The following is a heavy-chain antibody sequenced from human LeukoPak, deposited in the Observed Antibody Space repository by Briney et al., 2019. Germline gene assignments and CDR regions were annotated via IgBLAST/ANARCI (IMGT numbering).Heavy chain of an antibody. D-gene: IGHD2-8*01. J-gene: IGHJ4*02. V-gene: IGHV4-61*02. Sequence: SQTLSLTCTASGGSISSGSYYWNWMRQPAGKGLEWIGRHTSGSINYNPSLKSRVTISVDTSKNQLSLMLTSVTAADTAVYYCAGVKKFGYWGQGILVTVSS. CDR1: GGSISSGSYY. CDR2: HTSGSI. CDR3: AGVKKFGY.